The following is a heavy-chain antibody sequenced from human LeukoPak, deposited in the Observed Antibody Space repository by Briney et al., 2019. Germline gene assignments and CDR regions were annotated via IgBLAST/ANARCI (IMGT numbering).Heavy chain of an antibody. CDR2: IIPILGIA. D-gene: IGHD1-26*01. J-gene: IGHJ6*03. CDR1: GGTFSSYA. CDR3: AVGEGDTYYYYMDV. Sequence: ASVKVSCKASGGTFSSYAISWVRQAPGHGLEWMGMIIPILGIANYAQKFEGRVTITADKSTSTAYMELSRQRSEDTAVYYCAVGEGDTYYYYMDVWGKGTTVTVSS. V-gene: IGHV1-69*04.